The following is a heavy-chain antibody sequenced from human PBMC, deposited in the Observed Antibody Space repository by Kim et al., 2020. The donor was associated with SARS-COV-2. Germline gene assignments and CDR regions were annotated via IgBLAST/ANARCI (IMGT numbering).Heavy chain of an antibody. D-gene: IGHD6-13*01. V-gene: IGHV3-23*03. CDR2: IYSGGRST. CDR1: GFTFSSYA. CDR3: AKAQYGSSWSFDY. J-gene: IGHJ4*02. Sequence: GGSLRLSCAASGFTFSSYAMSWVRQAPGKGLEWVSVIYSGGRSTYYADSVKGRFTISRDDSKNTLYLQMNSLRADDTAVYYCAKAQYGSSWSFDYWGQGTLVTVSS.